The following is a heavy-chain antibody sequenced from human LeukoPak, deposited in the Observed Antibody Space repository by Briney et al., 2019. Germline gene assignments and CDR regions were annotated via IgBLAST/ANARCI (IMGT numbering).Heavy chain of an antibody. CDR1: GFPFTSYT. V-gene: IGHV3-23*01. CDR3: AKTGITMIVVAPLDY. J-gene: IGHJ4*02. D-gene: IGHD3-22*01. Sequence: GGSLRPSRVSSGFPFTSYTMSCVAPAPRKGGGRVSGISSSAGSTYYADSVKGRFTISRDNSKNTLYLQMNSLRAEDTAVYYCAKTGITMIVVAPLDYWGQGTRVSVSS. CDR2: ISSSAGST.